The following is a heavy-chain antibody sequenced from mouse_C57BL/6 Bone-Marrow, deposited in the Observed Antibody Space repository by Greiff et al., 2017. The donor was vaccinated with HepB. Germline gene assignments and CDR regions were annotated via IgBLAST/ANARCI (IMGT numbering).Heavy chain of an antibody. V-gene: IGHV1-81*01. Sequence: VQLQQSGAELARPGASVKLSCKASGYTFTSYGISWVKQRTGQGLEWIGEIYPRSGNTYYNEKFKGKATLTADKSSSTAYMEHRSLTSEDSAVYFCARDYYYGSSYVWFAYWGQGTLVTVSA. D-gene: IGHD1-1*01. CDR3: ARDYYYGSSYVWFAY. CDR2: IYPRSGNT. CDR1: GYTFTSYG. J-gene: IGHJ3*01.